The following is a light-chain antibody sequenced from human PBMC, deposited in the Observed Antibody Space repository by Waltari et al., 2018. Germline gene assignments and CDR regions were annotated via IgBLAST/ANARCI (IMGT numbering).Light chain of an antibody. CDR1: QSISSY. Sequence: DIQMTQSPSSLSASVGARVTIPCRASQSISSYLNWYQQKPGKAPKLLIYAASSLQSGVPSRFSGSGSGTDFTLTISSLQPEDFATYYCQQSYSTPRWTFGQGTKVEIK. J-gene: IGKJ1*01. CDR3: QQSYSTPRWT. CDR2: AAS. V-gene: IGKV1-39*01.